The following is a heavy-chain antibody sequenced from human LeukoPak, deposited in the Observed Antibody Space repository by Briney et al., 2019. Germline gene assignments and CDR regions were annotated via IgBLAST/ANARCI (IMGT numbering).Heavy chain of an antibody. CDR2: ISYDGSNK. Sequence: GGSLRLSCAASGFTFSSYGMHWVRQAPGKGLEWVAVISYDGSNKYYADSVKGRFTISRDNSKNTLYLQMNSLRAEDTAVYYCAREVPSSSGWAFDYWGQGTLVTVSS. J-gene: IGHJ4*02. CDR1: GFTFSSYG. CDR3: AREVPSSSGWAFDY. D-gene: IGHD6-19*01. V-gene: IGHV3-30*03.